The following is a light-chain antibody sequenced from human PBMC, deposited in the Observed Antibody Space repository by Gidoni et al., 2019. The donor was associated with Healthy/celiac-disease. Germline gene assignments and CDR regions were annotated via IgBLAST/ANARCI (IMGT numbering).Light chain of an antibody. CDR2: AAS. Sequence: IKLTHTPSSLSASVGDRVTITCRASQSISSYLHWYQQKPGKAPKLLIYAASSLPSGVPSRFSGSGSGTDFTLTISSLQPEDFATYYCQQRYSTPLTFGQGTQLEIK. CDR3: QQRYSTPLT. CDR1: QSISSY. J-gene: IGKJ5*01. V-gene: IGKV1-39*01.